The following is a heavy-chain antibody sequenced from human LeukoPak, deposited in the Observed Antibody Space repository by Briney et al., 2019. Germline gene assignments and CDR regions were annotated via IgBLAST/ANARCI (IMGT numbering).Heavy chain of an antibody. CDR1: GGSISSYY. CDR2: IYTSGST. D-gene: IGHD5-24*01. J-gene: IGHJ5*02. Sequence: SETLSLTCTVSGGSISSYYWSWIRQPPGKGLEWIGYIYTSGSTNYNPSLKSRVTISVDTSKNQFPLKLSSVTAADTAVYYCARHGTRAVSRGWFDPWGQGTLVTVSS. V-gene: IGHV4-4*09. CDR3: ARHGTRAVSRGWFDP.